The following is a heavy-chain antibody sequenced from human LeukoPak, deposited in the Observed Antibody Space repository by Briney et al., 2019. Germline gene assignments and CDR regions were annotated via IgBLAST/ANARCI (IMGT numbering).Heavy chain of an antibody. CDR1: GFTFSRYA. D-gene: IGHD6-19*01. CDR2: ISNDGTKK. CDR3: AREEGRQIAVTRDYYYGMDV. V-gene: IGHV3-30*04. Sequence: GRSLRLSCAASGFTFSRYAMYWVRQAPGKGLEWVAVISNDGTKKYNAHSVKGRFTISRDNSKNTLYLQMNSLRAEDTAVYYCAREEGRQIAVTRDYYYGMDVWGQGTTVTVSS. J-gene: IGHJ6*02.